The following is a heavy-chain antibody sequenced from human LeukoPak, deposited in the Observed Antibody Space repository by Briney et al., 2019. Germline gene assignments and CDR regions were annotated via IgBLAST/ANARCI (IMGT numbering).Heavy chain of an antibody. CDR1: GYTFTGYY. D-gene: IGHD2-2*01. CDR3: ARDQFDIVVVPAASTLVAFDI. Sequence: ASVKVSCKASGYTFTGYYMHWVRQAPGQGLEWMGWINPNSGGTNYAQKLQGRVTMTTDTSTSTAYMELRSLRSDDTAVYYCARDQFDIVVVPAASTLVAFDIWGQGTMVTVSS. V-gene: IGHV1-2*02. J-gene: IGHJ3*02. CDR2: INPNSGGT.